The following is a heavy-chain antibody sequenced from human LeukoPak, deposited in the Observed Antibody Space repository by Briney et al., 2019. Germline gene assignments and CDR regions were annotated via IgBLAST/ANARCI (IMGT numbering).Heavy chain of an antibody. V-gene: IGHV1-69*06. J-gene: IGHJ4*02. D-gene: IGHD2-2*01. Sequence: SVKLSCQASGGTFSSYAISWVRQAPGQGLEWMGGIIPIFGTANYAQKFQGRVTITADKSTSTAYMELSSLRSEDTAVYYCARDLSRQLPDYWGQGTLVTVSS. CDR3: ARDLSRQLPDY. CDR1: GGTFSSYA. CDR2: IIPIFGTA.